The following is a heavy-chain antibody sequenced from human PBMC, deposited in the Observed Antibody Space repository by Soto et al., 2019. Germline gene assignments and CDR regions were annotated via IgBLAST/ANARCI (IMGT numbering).Heavy chain of an antibody. D-gene: IGHD1-1*01. CDR2: IGGSGVST. V-gene: IGHV3-23*01. J-gene: IGHJ4*02. CDR3: AKDRRLLILYHFDS. CDR1: GFTFSNYA. Sequence: HPGGSLKLSCAGSGFTFSNYAMSWVRQAPGKGLEWVSAIGGSGVSTYYADSVKGRFIISRDNSKNTLYLQMNSLRAEDTAVYSCAKDRRLLILYHFDSWGQGTLVTVSS.